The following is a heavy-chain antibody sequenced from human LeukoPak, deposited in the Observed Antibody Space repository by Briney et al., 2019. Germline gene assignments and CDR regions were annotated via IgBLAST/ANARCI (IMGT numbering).Heavy chain of an antibody. Sequence: SETLSPTCTVSGDPMSRYYWRWIRQPPGKGLEWIGYIYYSGSTNYNPSLKSRVTMSVDTSKNKFSLNLSSVTAADTAVYYCARGGKYYDYVWGSYIFDYWGQGTLVTVSS. CDR2: IYYSGST. CDR1: GDPMSRYY. CDR3: ARGGKYYDYVWGSYIFDY. V-gene: IGHV4-59*01. D-gene: IGHD3-16*01. J-gene: IGHJ4*02.